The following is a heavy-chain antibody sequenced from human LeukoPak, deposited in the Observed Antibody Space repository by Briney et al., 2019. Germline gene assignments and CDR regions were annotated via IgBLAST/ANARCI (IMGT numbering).Heavy chain of an antibody. V-gene: IGHV4-39*01. CDR2: IYYSGST. J-gene: IGHJ5*02. D-gene: IGHD6-13*01. CDR3: ARRSSSWPYNWFDP. CDR1: GGSISSSSYY. Sequence: SETLSLTCTVSGGSISSSSYYWGWIRQPPGKGLEWIGSIYYSGSTHYNPSLKSRVTISVDTSKNQFSLKLSFVTAADTAVYYCARRSSSWPYNWFDPWGQGTLVTVSS.